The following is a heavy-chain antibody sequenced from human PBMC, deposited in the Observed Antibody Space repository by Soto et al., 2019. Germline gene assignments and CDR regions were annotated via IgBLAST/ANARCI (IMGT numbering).Heavy chain of an antibody. CDR1: GWSFCGYY. CDR2: INHSGST. Sequence: PSETLALTCAVYGWSFCGYYWSWIRQPPGKGLEWIGEINHSGSTNYNPSLKSRVTISVDTSKNQFSLKLSSVTAADTAVYYCAPPLGTILGYWGQGTLVTVSS. D-gene: IGHD3-9*01. V-gene: IGHV4-34*01. J-gene: IGHJ4*02. CDR3: APPLGTILGY.